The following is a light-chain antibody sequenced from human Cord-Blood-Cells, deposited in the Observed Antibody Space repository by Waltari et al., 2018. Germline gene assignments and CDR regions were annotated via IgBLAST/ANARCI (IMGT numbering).Light chain of an antibody. CDR1: SSHVGGYNY. V-gene: IGLV2-14*01. CDR2: DVS. Sequence: QSALTQPASVSGSPGQSTTISCPGTSSHVGGYNYVSWYQQHPGKAPKLMIYDVSNRPSGVSNRFSGSKSGNTASLTISGLQAEDEADYYCSSYTSSSTWVFGGGTKLTVL. CDR3: SSYTSSSTWV. J-gene: IGLJ3*02.